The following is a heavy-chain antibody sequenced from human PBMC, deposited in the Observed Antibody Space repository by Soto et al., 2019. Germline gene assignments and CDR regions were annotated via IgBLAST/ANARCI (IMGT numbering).Heavy chain of an antibody. J-gene: IGHJ4*02. D-gene: IGHD3-3*01. CDR2: ISGSGGST. CDR1: GFTFSVYA. CDR3: AKATYYDFWSGSGPFDY. Sequence: GGSLRLSCAASGFTFSVYAMSWVRQAPGRGLEWVSAISGSGGSTFYADSVKGRFTISRDNSKDTMYLQMHSLRAEDTAVYYCAKATYYDFWSGSGPFDYWGLGALVTVSS. V-gene: IGHV3-23*01.